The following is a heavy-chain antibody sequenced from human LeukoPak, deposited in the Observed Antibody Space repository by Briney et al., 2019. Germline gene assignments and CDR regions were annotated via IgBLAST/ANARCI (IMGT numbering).Heavy chain of an antibody. J-gene: IGHJ1*01. D-gene: IGHD1-26*01. V-gene: IGHV3-30*18. CDR1: GFTFSSYG. CDR3: AKEITYSGRYYVYFHH. Sequence: PGGSLRLSCTASGFTFSSYGMPWVRQAPGKGPEWVAVISNDGSGNNYADSVKGRFTISRDNSKNTLYLQMNSLRAEDTAVYYCAKEITYSGRYYVYFHHWGQGTLVTVSS. CDR2: ISNDGSGN.